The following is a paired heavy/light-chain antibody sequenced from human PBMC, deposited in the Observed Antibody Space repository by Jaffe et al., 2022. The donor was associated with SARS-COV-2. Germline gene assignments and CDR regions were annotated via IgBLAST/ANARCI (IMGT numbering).Light chain of an antibody. J-gene: IGKJ1*01. V-gene: IGKV1-5*03. CDR1: QRISSW. Sequence: DIQMTQSPSTLSASVGDRVTITCRASQRISSWLAWYQQKPGKAPKLLISKASSLESGVPSRFSGSGSGTEFTLTISSLQPDDFGTYYCQQYNSYSTFGQGTKVEMK. CDR2: KAS. CDR3: QQYNSYST.
Heavy chain of an antibody. CDR3: ARHDVYGLRFDL. CDR1: GGSLSSYY. Sequence: QVQLQESGPGLVKPSETLSLTCTVSGGSLSSYYWSWIRQPPGEGLEWIGYVSYSGSTNYNPSLKSRVTISVDTSKRQFSLRLNSVTAADTAVYYCARHDVYGLRFDLWGRGTLVTVSS. D-gene: IGHD1-20*01. J-gene: IGHJ2*01. CDR2: VSYSGST. V-gene: IGHV4-59*08.